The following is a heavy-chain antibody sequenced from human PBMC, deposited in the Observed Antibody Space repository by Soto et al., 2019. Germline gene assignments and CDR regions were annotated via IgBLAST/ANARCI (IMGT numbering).Heavy chain of an antibody. CDR1: GGSFSGYY. D-gene: IGHD3-3*01. V-gene: IGHV4-34*01. Sequence: PSETLSLTCAVYGGSFSGYYWSWIRQPPGKGLEWIGEINHSGSTNYNPSLKSRVTISVDTSKNQFSLKLSSVTAADTAVYYCARVVTIFGVVCLNWLDPWGQGTLVTVSS. J-gene: IGHJ5*02. CDR2: INHSGST. CDR3: ARVVTIFGVVCLNWLDP.